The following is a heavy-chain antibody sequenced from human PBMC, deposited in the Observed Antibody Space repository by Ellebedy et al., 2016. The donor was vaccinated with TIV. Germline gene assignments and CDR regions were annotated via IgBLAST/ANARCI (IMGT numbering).Heavy chain of an antibody. D-gene: IGHD5-12*01. Sequence: GGSLRLSCAASGFTFSSYSMNWVRQAPGKGLEWVSYISSSSSTIYYADSVKGRFTISRDNAKNSLFLQMNSLRAEDTAVYYCARDTRYDLVDYWGQGTLVTVSS. V-gene: IGHV3-48*04. CDR3: ARDTRYDLVDY. CDR1: GFTFSSYS. J-gene: IGHJ4*02. CDR2: ISSSSSTI.